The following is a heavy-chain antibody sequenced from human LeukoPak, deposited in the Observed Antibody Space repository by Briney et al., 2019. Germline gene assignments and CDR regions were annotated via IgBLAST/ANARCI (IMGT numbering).Heavy chain of an antibody. CDR3: ARGVEGLTYDY. Sequence: PSETLSLTCTVSGGSISSSSYYWGWIRQPPGKGLEWIGSIYYSVSTYYNPSLKSRVTISVDTSKNQFSLKLSSVTAADTAVYYCARGVEGLTYDYWGQGTLVTVSS. CDR1: GGSISSSSYY. V-gene: IGHV4-39*07. J-gene: IGHJ4*02. D-gene: IGHD5-24*01. CDR2: IYYSVST.